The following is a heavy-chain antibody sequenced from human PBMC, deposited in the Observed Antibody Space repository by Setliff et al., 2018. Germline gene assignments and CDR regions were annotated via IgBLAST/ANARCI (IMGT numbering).Heavy chain of an antibody. Sequence: GGSLRLSCSVSGITFKNAWMTWVRQAPGKGPEWVGRIKSSREGATSDYGAPAKGRFTISRDDSKNMIYLQMNNLKSGDTGFYYCTTGPRDSRNYMTWLDSWGQGTLVTVSS. V-gene: IGHV3-15*01. CDR3: TTGPRDSRNYMTWLDS. J-gene: IGHJ5*01. CDR2: IKSSREGATS. D-gene: IGHD4-4*01. CDR1: GITFKNAW.